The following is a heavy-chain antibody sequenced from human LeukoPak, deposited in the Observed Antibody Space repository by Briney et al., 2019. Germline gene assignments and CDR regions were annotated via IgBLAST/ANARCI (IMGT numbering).Heavy chain of an antibody. D-gene: IGHD5-18*01. CDR1: GFTFSSYA. CDR2: ISGSGGST. CDR3: AKDPEGGYSYGYSFDY. Sequence: PGASLRLSCAASGFTFSSYAMSRVRQAPGKGLEWVSAISGSGGSTYYADSVKGRFTISRDNSKNTLYLQMNSLRAEDTAVYYCAKDPEGGYSYGYSFDYWGQGTLVTVSS. J-gene: IGHJ4*02. V-gene: IGHV3-23*01.